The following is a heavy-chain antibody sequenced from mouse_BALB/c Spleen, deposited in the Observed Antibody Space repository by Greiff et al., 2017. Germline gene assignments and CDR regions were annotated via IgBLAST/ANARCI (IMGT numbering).Heavy chain of an antibody. CDR1: GFNIKDTY. D-gene: IGHD2-4*01. CDR2: IDPAHGNT. V-gene: IGHV14-3*02. J-gene: IGHJ4*01. Sequence: VQLQQSGAELVKPGASVKLSCTASGFNIKDTYMHWVKQRPEQGLEWIGRIDPAHGNTKYDPKFQGKATITADTSSNTAYLQLSSLTSEDTAVYYCARITDYAYAMDYWGQGTSVTVSS. CDR3: ARITDYAYAMDY.